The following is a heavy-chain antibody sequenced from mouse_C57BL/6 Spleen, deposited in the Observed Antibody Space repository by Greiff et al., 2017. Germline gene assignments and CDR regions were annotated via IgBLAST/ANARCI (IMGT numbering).Heavy chain of an antibody. D-gene: IGHD1-1*01. J-gene: IGHJ4*01. CDR3: ANLITTVVAEGYAMDY. Sequence: VQLQQSGPELVKPGASVKISCKASGYAFSSSWMNWVKQRPGKGLEWIGRIYPGDGDTNYNGKFKGKATLTADKSSSTAYMQLSSLTSEDSAVYFCANLITTVVAEGYAMDYWGQGTSVTVSS. CDR1: GYAFSSSW. V-gene: IGHV1-82*01. CDR2: IYPGDGDT.